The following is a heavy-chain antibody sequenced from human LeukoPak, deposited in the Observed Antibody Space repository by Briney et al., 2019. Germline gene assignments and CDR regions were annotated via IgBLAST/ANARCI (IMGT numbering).Heavy chain of an antibody. D-gene: IGHD2-2*01. V-gene: IGHV3-7*01. CDR2: IKQDGSEK. Sequence: PGGSLRLSCAASGFTFSSYWMSWVRQAPGKGLEWVANIKQDGSEKYYVDSVKGRFTISRDNAKNSLYLQMNSLRAEDTAVYYCARGVVSRYCSSTSCPPDWFDPWGQGTLVTVSS. CDR1: GFTFSSYW. J-gene: IGHJ5*02. CDR3: ARGVVSRYCSSTSCPPDWFDP.